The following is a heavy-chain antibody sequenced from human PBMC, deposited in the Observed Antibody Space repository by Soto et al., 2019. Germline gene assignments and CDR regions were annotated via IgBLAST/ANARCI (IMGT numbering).Heavy chain of an antibody. CDR3: ARDYKKAYSGYYWVTYWFDP. Sequence: QVQLVQSGAEVKKPGASVKVSCKASGYTFTSYGISWVRQAPGQGLEWMGWISAYNGNTNYAQKLQGRVTMTTDTYTSTAYMELRSVRSDDTAVYYCARDYKKAYSGYYWVTYWFDPWGQGTLVTVSS. D-gene: IGHD5-12*01. J-gene: IGHJ5*02. CDR2: ISAYNGNT. V-gene: IGHV1-18*04. CDR1: GYTFTSYG.